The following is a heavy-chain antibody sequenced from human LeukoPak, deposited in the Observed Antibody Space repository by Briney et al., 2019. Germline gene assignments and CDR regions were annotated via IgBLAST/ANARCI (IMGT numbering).Heavy chain of an antibody. V-gene: IGHV4-34*01. CDR2: INHSGST. Sequence: SETLSLTCAVYGGSFSGYYWSWIRQPPGKGLEWIGEINHSGSTNYNPSLKSRVTISVDRSKNQFSLKLSSVTAADTAVYYCAREGMGDSSGYYSSFDYWGQGTLVTVSS. D-gene: IGHD3-22*01. CDR3: AREGMGDSSGYYSSFDY. J-gene: IGHJ4*02. CDR1: GGSFSGYY.